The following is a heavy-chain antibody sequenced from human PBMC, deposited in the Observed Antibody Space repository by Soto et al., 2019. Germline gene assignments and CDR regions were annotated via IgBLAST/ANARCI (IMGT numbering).Heavy chain of an antibody. Sequence: ASVKVSCKASGYTFITYGVTWARQAPGQGLEWMGWITPYNGKTHYAQKFQDRVTMTTDTAATTAYMELRSLTSDDSAMYFCARDTSHYFDHWGQGILVTVS. CDR2: ITPYNGKT. CDR1: GYTFITYG. V-gene: IGHV1-18*01. J-gene: IGHJ4*02. CDR3: ARDTSHYFDH. D-gene: IGHD2-2*01.